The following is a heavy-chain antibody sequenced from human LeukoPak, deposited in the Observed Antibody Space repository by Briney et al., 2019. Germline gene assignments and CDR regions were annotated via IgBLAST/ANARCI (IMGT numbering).Heavy chain of an antibody. CDR1: GFTFSSYA. D-gene: IGHD3-22*01. V-gene: IGHV3-23*01. CDR2: ISGSGGST. Sequence: GGSLRLSCAASGFTFSSYAMSWVRQAPGKGLEWVSAISGSGGSTYYADSVKGRFTISRDNSKNTLYLQMNSLRAEDTAVYYCATSSPQYYYDSSGYPTYYYYYAMDVWGQGTTVTVS. J-gene: IGHJ6*02. CDR3: ATSSPQYYYDSSGYPTYYYYYAMDV.